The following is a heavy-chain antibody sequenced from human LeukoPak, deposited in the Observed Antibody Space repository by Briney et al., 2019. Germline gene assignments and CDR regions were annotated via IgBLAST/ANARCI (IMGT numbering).Heavy chain of an antibody. CDR3: ARDGWEWELPRGYYMDV. CDR1: GFTFSSYG. J-gene: IGHJ6*03. D-gene: IGHD1-26*01. Sequence: GGSLRLSCAASGFTFSSYGMSWVRQAPGKGLQWVSVIIGSGSSTYYADSVKGRFTISRDNARNTLYLQMNSLRAEDTALYYCARDGWEWELPRGYYMDVWGKGTTVTVSS. V-gene: IGHV3-23*01. CDR2: IIGSGSST.